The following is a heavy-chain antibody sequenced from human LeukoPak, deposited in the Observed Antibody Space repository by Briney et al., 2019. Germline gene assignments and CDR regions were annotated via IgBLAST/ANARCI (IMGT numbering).Heavy chain of an antibody. CDR3: ARTDNLDY. D-gene: IGHD2-15*01. CDR1: GFSFTTW. J-gene: IGHJ4*02. V-gene: IGHV3-74*03. Sequence: GGSLRLSCGASGFSFTTWMHWVRQAPGKGLVWVARIRGDETIATYAESVKGRFTISRDNARNTLYLQMNSLRAEDTAVYYCARTDNLDYWGQGTPVTVSS. CDR2: IRGDETIA.